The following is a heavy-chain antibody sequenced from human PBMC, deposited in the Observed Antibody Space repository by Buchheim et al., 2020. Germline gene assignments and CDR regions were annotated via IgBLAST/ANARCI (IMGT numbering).Heavy chain of an antibody. D-gene: IGHD3-16*02. CDR2: IYYSETT. V-gene: IGHV4-30-4*01. J-gene: IGHJ4*02. CDR3: ARGYNYVRRSYRYFDY. CDR1: GASISTGDYY. Sequence: QVQLQESGPGLVKPSQTLSLTCTVSGASISTGDYYWSWIRQPPGKGLEWIGYIYYSETTYYNPSLKSRVTISVDTSKNEFSLKLSSVTAADTAVYYCARGYNYVRRSYRYFDYWGQGTL.